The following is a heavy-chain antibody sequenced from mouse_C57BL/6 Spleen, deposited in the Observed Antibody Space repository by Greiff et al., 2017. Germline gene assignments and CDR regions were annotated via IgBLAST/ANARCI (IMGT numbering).Heavy chain of an antibody. J-gene: IGHJ2*01. Sequence: QVQLQQPGAELVKPGASLKLSCKASGYTFTSYWMYWVKQRPGQGLEWIGMIHPNSGSTNYNEKFKSKATLTVDKSSSTAYMQLSSLTSEASAVYYCARQGSSYSFDYWGQGTTLTVSS. CDR2: IHPNSGST. V-gene: IGHV1-64*01. CDR3: ARQGSSYSFDY. D-gene: IGHD1-1*01. CDR1: GYTFTSYW.